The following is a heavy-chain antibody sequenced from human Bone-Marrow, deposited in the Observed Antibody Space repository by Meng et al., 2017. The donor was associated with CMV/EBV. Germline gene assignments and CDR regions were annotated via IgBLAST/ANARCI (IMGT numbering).Heavy chain of an antibody. CDR2: IIPIFGTA. D-gene: IGHD2-2*01. V-gene: IGHV1-69*05. CDR3: ARDHHCSSTSCYAFNY. Sequence: SVKVSCKASGYTFTDYYIHWVRQAPGQGLEWMGGIIPIFGTANYAQKFQGRVTITTDESTSTAYMELSSLRSEDTAVYYCARDHHCSSTSCYAFNYWGQGTLVTVSS. CDR1: GYTFTDYY. J-gene: IGHJ4*02.